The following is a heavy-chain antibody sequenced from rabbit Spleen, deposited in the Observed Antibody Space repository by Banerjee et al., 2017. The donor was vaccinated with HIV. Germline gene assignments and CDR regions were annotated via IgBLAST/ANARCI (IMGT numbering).Heavy chain of an antibody. CDR1: RFSFSSSDY. CDR3: ARGSATMTMVITGYYLSL. CDR2: IAGSSSGFT. V-gene: IGHV1S40*01. J-gene: IGHJ4*01. Sequence: QSLEESGGGLVQPEGSLTLTCKASRFSFSSSDYICWVRQAPGKGLEWISCIAGSSSGFTYSATWATGRFTISKTSSTTVTLQMTSLTVADTATYFCARGSATMTMVITGYYLSLWGPGTLVTVS. D-gene: IGHD2-1*01.